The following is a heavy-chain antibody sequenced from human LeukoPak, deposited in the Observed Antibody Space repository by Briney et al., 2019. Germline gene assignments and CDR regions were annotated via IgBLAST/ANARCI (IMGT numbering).Heavy chain of an antibody. Sequence: GGSLRLSCAASGFTFSSYGMHWVRQAPGKGLEWAAVIWYDGSNKYYADSVKGRFTISRDNSKNTLYLQMNSLRAEDTAVYYCAKDRSPWYSSSSPFDYWGQGTLVTVSS. CDR3: AKDRSPWYSSSSPFDY. CDR2: IWYDGSNK. V-gene: IGHV3-33*06. D-gene: IGHD6-6*01. J-gene: IGHJ4*02. CDR1: GFTFSSYG.